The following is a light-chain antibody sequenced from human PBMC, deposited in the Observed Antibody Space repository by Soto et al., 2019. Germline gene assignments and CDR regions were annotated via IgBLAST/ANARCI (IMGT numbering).Light chain of an antibody. CDR1: QGISSY. J-gene: IGKJ4*01. CDR2: AAS. Sequence: AIRMTQSPSSLSASTGDRVTITCRASQGISSYLAWYQQKPGKAPKLLIYAASTLQSGVPSRFSGSGSGTDFTLTISCLQSEDFAAHYCQQYSSYPLTLGGGTKVDIK. CDR3: QQYSSYPLT. V-gene: IGKV1-8*01.